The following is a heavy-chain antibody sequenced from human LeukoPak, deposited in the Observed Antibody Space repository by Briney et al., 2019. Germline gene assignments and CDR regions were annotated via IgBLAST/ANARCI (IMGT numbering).Heavy chain of an antibody. D-gene: IGHD5-18*01. CDR3: VKARGYSYGTFDY. V-gene: IGHV3-7*01. CDR2: INPDGSAT. CDR1: GFTFRSDW. J-gene: IGHJ4*02. Sequence: GGSLRLSCAASGFTFRSDWMSWVRQSPEKGLEWAANINPDGSATYYVDSVKGRFIISRDNTKNSLYLQMNSLRAEDTAVYYCVKARGYSYGTFDYWGQGTLVTVSS.